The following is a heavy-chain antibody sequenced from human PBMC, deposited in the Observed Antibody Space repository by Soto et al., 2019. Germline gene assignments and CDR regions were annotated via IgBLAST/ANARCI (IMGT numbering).Heavy chain of an antibody. CDR3: ARDRGNYYYYYGMDV. CDR2: ISSSSSYI. V-gene: IGHV3-21*01. Sequence: EVQLVESGGGLVKPGGSLRLSCAASGFTFSSYSMNWVRQAPGKGLEWVSSISSSSSYIYYADSVKGRCTISRDNAKSSLSVQMNSLRAEDTAVYYCARDRGNYYYYYGMDVWGRGTTVAVSS. D-gene: IGHD3-16*01. CDR1: GFTFSSYS. J-gene: IGHJ6*02.